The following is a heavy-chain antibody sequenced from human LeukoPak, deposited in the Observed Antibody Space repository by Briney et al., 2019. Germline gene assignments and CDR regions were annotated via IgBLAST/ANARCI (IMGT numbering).Heavy chain of an antibody. Sequence: PSETLSLTCAVYGGSFSGYYWSWIRQPPGKGLEWIGEINHSGSTNYNPSLKSRVTISVDTSKNQFSLKLSSVTAADTAVYYCAREQWYPYSNYYYGMDVWGQGTTVTVSS. CDR1: GGSFSGYY. V-gene: IGHV4-34*01. CDR3: AREQWYPYSNYYYGMDV. J-gene: IGHJ6*02. D-gene: IGHD4-11*01. CDR2: INHSGST.